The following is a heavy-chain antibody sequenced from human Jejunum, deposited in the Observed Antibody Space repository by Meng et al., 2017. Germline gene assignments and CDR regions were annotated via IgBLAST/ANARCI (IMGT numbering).Heavy chain of an antibody. D-gene: IGHD4-17*01. CDR2: IIPIFGTA. CDR3: ARASEGSPTVTLIDY. Sequence: VQLVQSGAWVKKPGAAVKVSCKASGGTFSSYAINLVRQAPGQGLEWMGGIIPIFGTANYAQKFQGRVTITADESTSTAYMELSSLRSEDTAVYYCARASEGSPTVTLIDYWGQGTLVTVSS. CDR1: GGTFSSYA. J-gene: IGHJ4*02. V-gene: IGHV1-69*01.